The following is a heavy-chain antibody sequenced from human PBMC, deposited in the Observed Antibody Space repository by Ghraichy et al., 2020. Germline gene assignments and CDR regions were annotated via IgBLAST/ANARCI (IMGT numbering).Heavy chain of an antibody. V-gene: IGHV3-48*03. Sequence: GGSLRLSCVGSGFILSNHEMFWVRQAPGKGLEWISYITSSGSTKLYADSVRGRFSVSRDNAKNSLYLQMNGLRDDDTATYYCARARLGCADDCFFSWFDPWGQGTLVTVAS. J-gene: IGHJ5*02. CDR3: ARARLGCADDCFFSWFDP. D-gene: IGHD2-21*01. CDR2: ITSSGSTK. CDR1: GFILSNHE.